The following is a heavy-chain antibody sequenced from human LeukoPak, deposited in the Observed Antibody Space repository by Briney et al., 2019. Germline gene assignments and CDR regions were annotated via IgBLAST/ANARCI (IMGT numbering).Heavy chain of an antibody. CDR3: ARHAVDSPRGFDP. CDR2: IYPGDSDT. D-gene: IGHD3/OR15-3a*01. J-gene: IGHJ5*02. CDR1: GYSFTSYW. Sequence: GESLKISCKGSGYSFTSYWIGWVRQMPGKGLEWMGIIYPGDSDTRYSLSFQGQVTISADKSISTAYLQWSSLKASDTAMYYCARHAVDSPRGFDPWGQGTLVTVSS. V-gene: IGHV5-51*01.